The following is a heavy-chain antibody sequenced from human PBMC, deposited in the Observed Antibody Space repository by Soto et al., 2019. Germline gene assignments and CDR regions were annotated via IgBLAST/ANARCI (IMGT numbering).Heavy chain of an antibody. CDR3: ARFVVDCSSTSCLGSDYYYCMDV. V-gene: IGHV1-18*01. Sequence: AAMKVSWKASGYTFTSYGISWVRQAPGQGLDWMGWISAYNGNTNYAQKLQGRVTMTTDTYTSTEYMELRSLRSDDTAVYYCARFVVDCSSTSCLGSDYYYCMDVWG. D-gene: IGHD2-2*01. J-gene: IGHJ6*02. CDR2: ISAYNGNT. CDR1: GYTFTSYG.